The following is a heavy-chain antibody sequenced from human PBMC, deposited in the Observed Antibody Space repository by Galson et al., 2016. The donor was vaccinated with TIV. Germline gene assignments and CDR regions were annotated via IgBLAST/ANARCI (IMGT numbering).Heavy chain of an antibody. V-gene: IGHV3-23*01. CDR1: GFTFSTYA. CDR3: AKPDIATIDINYYFDY. J-gene: IGHJ4*02. Sequence: SLRLSCAASGFTFSTYAMSWVRQAPGKGLEWVSSIGTGGKTYYADPVTGRFTISRDNSKDSLHLQMNSLRADDTAVYYCAKPDIATIDINYYFDYWGQGTLVTVSS. D-gene: IGHD5-24*01. CDR2: IGTGGKT.